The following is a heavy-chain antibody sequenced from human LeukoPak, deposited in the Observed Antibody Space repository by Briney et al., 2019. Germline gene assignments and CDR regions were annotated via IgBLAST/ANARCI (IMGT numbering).Heavy chain of an antibody. J-gene: IGHJ4*02. CDR1: GFTVSSNY. CDR3: ASSSSGWYKFDY. D-gene: IGHD6-19*01. Sequence: GGSLRLSCAASGFTVSSNYMSCVRQAPGKGLEWVSVIYSGGSTYYADSVKGRFTISRDNSKNTLYLQMNSLRAEDTAVYCCASSSSGWYKFDYWGQGTLVTVSS. CDR2: IYSGGST. V-gene: IGHV3-53*01.